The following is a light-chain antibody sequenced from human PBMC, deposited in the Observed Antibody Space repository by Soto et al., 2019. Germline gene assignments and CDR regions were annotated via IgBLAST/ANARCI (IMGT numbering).Light chain of an antibody. CDR2: IEGSGSY. CDR3: EAWDSQTVV. CDR1: SGYGTYI. J-gene: IGLJ2*01. Sequence: QSVLSQSSSASASLGSSVKLTCTLSSGYGTYIIAWHQQQQGKAPRYLMKIEGSGSYNKGSGVPGRFSGSSSGADRYLTISNLQSEDEADYYCEAWDSQTVVFGGGTKLTVL. V-gene: IGLV4-60*03.